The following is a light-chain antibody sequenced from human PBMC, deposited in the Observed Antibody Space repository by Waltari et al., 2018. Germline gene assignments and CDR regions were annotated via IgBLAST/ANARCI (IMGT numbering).Light chain of an antibody. V-gene: IGLV3-1*01. Sequence: SYELTQPTSVSVAPGQTASITCSGDKLGDKYACWYQQKPGQSPGLVIHQDTKRPSGIPERFSGSNCGNTATLTISGTQAIDEADYYCQAWDSSYARVFGGGTKLTVL. J-gene: IGLJ2*01. CDR1: KLGDKY. CDR3: QAWDSSYARV. CDR2: QDT.